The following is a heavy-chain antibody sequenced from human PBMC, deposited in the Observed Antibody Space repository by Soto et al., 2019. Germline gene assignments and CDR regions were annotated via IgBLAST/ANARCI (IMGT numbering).Heavy chain of an antibody. D-gene: IGHD3-10*01. Sequence: SEALSLTCAVSSGSISSSNWWSWVRQPPGKGLEWIGEIYHSGSTNYNPSLKSRVTISVDKSKNQFSLKLSSVTAADTAVYYCARRAVLLWFGEPNWFDPWGQGTLVTVS. V-gene: IGHV4-4*02. CDR1: SGSISSSNW. J-gene: IGHJ5*02. CDR2: IYHSGST. CDR3: ARRAVLLWFGEPNWFDP.